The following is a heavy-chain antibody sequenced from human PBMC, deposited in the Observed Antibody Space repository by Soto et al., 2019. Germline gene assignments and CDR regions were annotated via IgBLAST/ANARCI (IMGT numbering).Heavy chain of an antibody. Sequence: SETLSLTCTVSGGSISSYYWSWIRQPPGRGLEWIGYIYYSGSTNYNPSLKSRVTMSVDRSRNQFSLKLNSVTAADTAVYYCARVRREFDTSGPVDYWGQGTLVTVSS. D-gene: IGHD3-10*01. CDR1: GGSISSYY. CDR2: IYYSGST. J-gene: IGHJ4*02. V-gene: IGHV4-59*12. CDR3: ARVRREFDTSGPVDY.